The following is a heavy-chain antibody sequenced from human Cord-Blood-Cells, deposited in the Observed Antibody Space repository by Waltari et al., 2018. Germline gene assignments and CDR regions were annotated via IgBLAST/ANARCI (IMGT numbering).Heavy chain of an antibody. Sequence: QVQLVQSGAEVKTPGASVKVSCKASGYTFTGYSMHWVRRAPGQGLEWMGWINPNSGGTNYAQKFQGRVTMTRDTSISTAYMELSRLRSDDTAVYYCARVPDYDFWSGYYHYFDYWGQGTLVTVSS. CDR3: ARVPDYDFWSGYYHYFDY. CDR1: GYTFTGYS. D-gene: IGHD3-3*01. V-gene: IGHV1-2*02. J-gene: IGHJ4*02. CDR2: INPNSGGT.